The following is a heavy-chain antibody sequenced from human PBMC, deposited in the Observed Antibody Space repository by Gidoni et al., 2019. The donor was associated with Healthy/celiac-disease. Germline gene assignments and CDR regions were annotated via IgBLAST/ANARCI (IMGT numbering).Heavy chain of an antibody. J-gene: IGHJ4*02. CDR1: GCPFSGSA. D-gene: IGHD1-26*01. Sequence: EVPLVSSRVGLVQTGESLKLSCATYGCPFSGSAMHWVRQASGKGLEGVGCSRSKANRYATAYAASVKGRFTISRDDSKNTAYLQMKSLKTEDTAVYYCTTLVGATHDYWGQGTLVTVSS. CDR3: TTLVGATHDY. CDR2: SRSKANRYAT. V-gene: IGHV3-73*02.